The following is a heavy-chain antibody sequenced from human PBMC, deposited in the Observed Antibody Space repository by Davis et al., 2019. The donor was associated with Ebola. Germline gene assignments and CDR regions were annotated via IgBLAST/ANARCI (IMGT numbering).Heavy chain of an antibody. D-gene: IGHD6-19*01. CDR3: ATVGPSSGWYFGSAFDI. Sequence: GGSLRLSCAASGFTVSSNYMSWVRQAPGKGLEWVSVIYSGGSTYYADSVKGRFTISRHNSKNTLYLQMNSLRAEDTAVYYCATVGPSSGWYFGSAFDIWGQGTMVTVSS. CDR1: GFTVSSNY. V-gene: IGHV3-53*04. J-gene: IGHJ3*02. CDR2: IYSGGST.